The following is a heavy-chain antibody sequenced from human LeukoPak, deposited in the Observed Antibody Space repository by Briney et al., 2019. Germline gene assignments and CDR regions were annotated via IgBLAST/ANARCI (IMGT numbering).Heavy chain of an antibody. Sequence: PGGSLRLSCAPSGFTFSSYWMHWVRQAPGKGLLWVSRINSDGSSTSYADSVKGRFTISRDNAKNTLYLQMNSLRAEDTAVYYCARGNYVWGSYRLDAFAIWGQGTMVTVSS. CDR3: ARGNYVWGSYRLDAFAI. CDR2: INSDGSST. CDR1: GFTFSSYW. D-gene: IGHD3-16*02. J-gene: IGHJ3*02. V-gene: IGHV3-74*01.